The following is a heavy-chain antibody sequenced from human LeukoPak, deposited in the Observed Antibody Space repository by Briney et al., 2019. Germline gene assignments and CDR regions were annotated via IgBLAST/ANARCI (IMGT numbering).Heavy chain of an antibody. Sequence: GGSLRLSCAASGFTFDDYAMHRVRQAPGKGLEWVSGISWNSGSIGYADSVKGRFTISRDNAKNSLYLQMNSLRAEDTALYYCAKIASKTDAFDIWGQGTMVTVSS. CDR3: AKIASKTDAFDI. J-gene: IGHJ3*02. CDR1: GFTFDDYA. D-gene: IGHD3-3*02. V-gene: IGHV3-9*01. CDR2: ISWNSGSI.